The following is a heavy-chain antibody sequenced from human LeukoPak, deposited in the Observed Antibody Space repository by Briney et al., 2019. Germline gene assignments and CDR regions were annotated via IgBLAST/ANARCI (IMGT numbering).Heavy chain of an antibody. CDR2: IYYSGST. D-gene: IGHD2-15*01. V-gene: IGHV4-30-4*01. Sequence: SQTLSLTCTVSGGSISSGDYYWSWIRQPPGKGLEWIGYIYYSGSTYYNPSLKSRVTTSVDTSKNQFSLKLSSVTAADTAVYYCARVDVVGEYYFDYWGQGTLVTVSS. CDR1: GGSISSGDYY. CDR3: ARVDVVGEYYFDY. J-gene: IGHJ4*02.